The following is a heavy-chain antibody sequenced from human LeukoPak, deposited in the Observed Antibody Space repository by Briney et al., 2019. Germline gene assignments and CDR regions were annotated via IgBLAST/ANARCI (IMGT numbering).Heavy chain of an antibody. J-gene: IGHJ4*02. CDR2: ISGSGSGGST. CDR1: GFTFSSYG. D-gene: IGHD5-24*01. CDR3: AKSGYNRFDY. V-gene: IGHV3-23*01. Sequence: GGSLRLSCAASGFTFSSYGMSWVRQAPGKGLEWVSSISGSGSGGSTYYADSVKGRFTISRDNSKNTLYLQMNSLRAEDTAVYYCAKSGYNRFDYWGQGTLVTVSS.